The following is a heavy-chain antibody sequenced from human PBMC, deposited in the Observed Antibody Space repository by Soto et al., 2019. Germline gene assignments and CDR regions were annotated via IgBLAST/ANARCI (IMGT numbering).Heavy chain of an antibody. V-gene: IGHV3-23*01. CDR2: ISGPGGST. CDR1: GFTFSKFA. CDR3: AKDRRIAVSHFDF. J-gene: IGHJ4*02. Sequence: EVQLLESGGGLVQPGGALRLSCAASGFTFSKFAMSWVRQAPGKGLEWVASISGPGGSTNYADSVKGRFTISRDNSKDTVSLQVISLGVEDTAVYFCAKDRRIAVSHFDFWGQGTRVTVSS. D-gene: IGHD6-19*01.